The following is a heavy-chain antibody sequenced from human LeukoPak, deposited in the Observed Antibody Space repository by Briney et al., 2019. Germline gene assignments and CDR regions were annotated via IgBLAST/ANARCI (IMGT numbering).Heavy chain of an antibody. Sequence: PSETLSLTSPVSGGSTSSYYWSWIRQPPGKGLEWIGYIYYSGSTNYNPSLKSRVTISVDTSKNQFSLKLSSVTAADTAVYYCARIPSTQYYDFWRRYDYWYFDFWGRGPLVTVSS. V-gene: IGHV4-59*01. CDR3: ARIPSTQYYDFWRRYDYWYFDF. CDR1: GGSTSSYY. J-gene: IGHJ2*01. D-gene: IGHD3-3*01. CDR2: IYYSGST.